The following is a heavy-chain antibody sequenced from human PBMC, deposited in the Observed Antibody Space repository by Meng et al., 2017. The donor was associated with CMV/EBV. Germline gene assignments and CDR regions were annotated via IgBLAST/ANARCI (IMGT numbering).Heavy chain of an antibody. CDR2: IKQDGSEK. Sequence: GGSLRLSCAASGFTFSSYWMSWVRQAPGKGLEWVANIKQDGSEKYYVDSVKGRFTISRDNAKNSLYLQMNSLRAEDTAVYYCARVVEEPLTGYYYGMDVWGQGTTVTVSS. CDR1: GFTFSSYW. J-gene: IGHJ6*02. CDR3: ARVVEEPLTGYYYGMDV. D-gene: IGHD1-14*01. V-gene: IGHV3-7*01.